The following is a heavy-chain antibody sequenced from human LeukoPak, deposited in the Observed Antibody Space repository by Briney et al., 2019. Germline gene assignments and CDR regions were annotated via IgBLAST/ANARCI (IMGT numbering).Heavy chain of an antibody. J-gene: IGHJ4*02. Sequence: SVKVSCKASGGTFSSYAISWVRQAPGQGLEWMGGIIPTFGTANYAQKFQGRVTITADESTSTAYMELSSLRSEDTAVYYCATSRVPDQWLAHFDYWGQGTLVTVSS. V-gene: IGHV1-69*13. CDR1: GGTFSSYA. CDR3: ATSRVPDQWLAHFDY. D-gene: IGHD6-19*01. CDR2: IIPTFGTA.